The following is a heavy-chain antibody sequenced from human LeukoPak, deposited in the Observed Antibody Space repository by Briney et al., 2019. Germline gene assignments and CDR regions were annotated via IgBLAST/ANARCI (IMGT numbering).Heavy chain of an antibody. CDR2: ISSSSSNI. J-gene: IGHJ4*02. Sequence: PGGSLRLSCAASGFTFSSYSMNWVRQAPGKGLEWVSSISSSSSNIYYADSVKGRFTISRDNAKNSLYLQMNSLRAEDTAVYYCAKVDSGIVATGSPYFDYWGQGTLVTVSS. D-gene: IGHD6-13*01. CDR1: GFTFSSYS. V-gene: IGHV3-21*04. CDR3: AKVDSGIVATGSPYFDY.